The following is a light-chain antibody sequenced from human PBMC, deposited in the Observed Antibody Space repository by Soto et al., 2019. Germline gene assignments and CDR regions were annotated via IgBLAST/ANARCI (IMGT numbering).Light chain of an antibody. J-gene: IGKJ5*01. CDR2: DAS. Sequence: DIHMTQSPTTLSASEEARVTTTCRASQSISSWLAWYQQKPGKAPKLLIYDASSLESGVPSRFSGSGSGTEFTLTISSLQPDDFATYYCQQYNSYPITFAQGTRLAI. CDR1: QSISSW. V-gene: IGKV1-5*01. CDR3: QQYNSYPIT.